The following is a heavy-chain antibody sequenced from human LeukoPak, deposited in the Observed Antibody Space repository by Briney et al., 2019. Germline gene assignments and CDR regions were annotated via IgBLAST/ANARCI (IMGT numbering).Heavy chain of an antibody. Sequence: GGSLRVSCAASGFTFSSYAMSWLRQASGKGLEGVPAISGSGGSPYYADPVKARFTISRDNSKNTLYLQMNSLRAEDTAVYYCARRADWFDPWGQGTLGTVSS. CDR3: ARRADWFDP. CDR2: ISGSGGSP. V-gene: IGHV3-23*01. CDR1: GFTFSSYA. J-gene: IGHJ5*02.